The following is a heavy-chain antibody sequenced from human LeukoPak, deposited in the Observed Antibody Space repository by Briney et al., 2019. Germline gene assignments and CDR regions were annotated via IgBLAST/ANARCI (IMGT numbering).Heavy chain of an antibody. CDR1: GFTFSSYG. V-gene: IGHV3-30*18. CDR2: ISYDGSNK. J-gene: IGHJ4*02. Sequence: GRSLRLSCAASGFTFSSYGMHWVRQAPGKGLEWVAVISYDGSNKYYADSVKGRFTISRDNSKNTLYLQMNSLRAEDTAVYYCAKGSWTVDCWGQGTLVTVSS. D-gene: IGHD3-10*01. CDR3: AKGSWTVDC.